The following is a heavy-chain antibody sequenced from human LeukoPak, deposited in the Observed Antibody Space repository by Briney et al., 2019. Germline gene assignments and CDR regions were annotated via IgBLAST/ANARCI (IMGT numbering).Heavy chain of an antibody. J-gene: IGHJ3*02. CDR3: ARVRRYYDTTGSGDAFDI. D-gene: IGHD3-22*01. Sequence: GGSLRLSCAASGFTFSNFWMHWVRQAPGKGLVWVSRINTDGTNTNYADSVKGRLTISRDNAKNTLYLQMNSLRAEDTAVYYCARVRRYYDTTGSGDAFDIWGQGTMVTVSS. CDR2: INTDGTNT. V-gene: IGHV3-74*01. CDR1: GFTFSNFW.